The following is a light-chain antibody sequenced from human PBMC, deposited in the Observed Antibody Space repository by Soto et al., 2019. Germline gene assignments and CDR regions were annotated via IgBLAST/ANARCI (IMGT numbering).Light chain of an antibody. J-gene: IGLJ1*01. CDR2: DVS. CDR1: SSDVGGYNY. CDR3: SSYTSSSTYV. V-gene: IGLV2-14*01. Sequence: QSVLTQPASGSGSPGHSITISCTGTSSDVGGYNYVSWYQQHPGKAPKLMIYDVSNRPSGVSNRFSGSKSGNTASLTISWLQAEDEADYYCSSYTSSSTYVFGTGTKVTVL.